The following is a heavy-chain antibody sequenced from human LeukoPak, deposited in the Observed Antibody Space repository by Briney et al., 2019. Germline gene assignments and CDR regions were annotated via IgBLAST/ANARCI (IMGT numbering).Heavy chain of an antibody. Sequence: GASVKVSCKASGGTFSSYAISWVRQAPGQGLEWMGWMNPNSGNTGHAQKFQGRVTITRNTSISTAYMELSSLRSEDTAVYYCATQRSFLGGGHFDYWGQGTLVTVSS. CDR1: GGTFSSYA. D-gene: IGHD4-23*01. CDR3: ATQRSFLGGGHFDY. CDR2: MNPNSGNT. J-gene: IGHJ4*02. V-gene: IGHV1-8*03.